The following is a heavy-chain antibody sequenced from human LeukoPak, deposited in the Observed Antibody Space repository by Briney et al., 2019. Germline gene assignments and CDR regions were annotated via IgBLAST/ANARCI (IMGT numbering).Heavy chain of an antibody. V-gene: IGHV1-69*04. Sequence: SVKVSCKASGGTFSSYAISWVRQAPGQGLEWMGRIIPILGIANYAQKFQGRVTMTRNTSISTAYMELSSLRSEDTAVYYCAVLAHIVVVTATPNFQHWGQGTLVTVSS. CDR3: AVLAHIVVVTATPNFQH. J-gene: IGHJ1*01. CDR2: IIPILGIA. D-gene: IGHD2-21*02. CDR1: GGTFSSYA.